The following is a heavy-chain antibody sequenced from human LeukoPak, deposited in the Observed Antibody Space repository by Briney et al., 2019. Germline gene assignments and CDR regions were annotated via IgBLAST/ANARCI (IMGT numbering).Heavy chain of an antibody. Sequence: GGSLRLSCAASGFTFSSHWMHWVRQAPGKGLVWVSRINSDGSSISYADSVKGRFTISRDNSKNTLYLQMNSLRAEDTAIYYCARMIRDYGDSNWFDPWGQGTLVTVSS. CDR2: INSDGSSI. D-gene: IGHD4-17*01. J-gene: IGHJ5*02. CDR1: GFTFSSHW. CDR3: ARMIRDYGDSNWFDP. V-gene: IGHV3-74*01.